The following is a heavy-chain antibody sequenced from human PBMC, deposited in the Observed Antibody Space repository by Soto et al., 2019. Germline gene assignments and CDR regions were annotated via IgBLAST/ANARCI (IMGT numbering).Heavy chain of an antibody. CDR3: ARRGPRITMVRRANYGMAV. J-gene: IGHJ6*02. CDR2: ICPGDSDT. V-gene: IGHV5-51*01. CDR1: GYSFTSYW. Sequence: GESLKISCKGSGYSFTSYWIGWVRQMPGKGLEWMGVICPGDSDTGYSPSFQGQVTISADKSSRPAYLQWSSMKASDTAMHYCARRGPRITMVRRANYGMAVWGQGTTVTVSS. D-gene: IGHD3-10*01.